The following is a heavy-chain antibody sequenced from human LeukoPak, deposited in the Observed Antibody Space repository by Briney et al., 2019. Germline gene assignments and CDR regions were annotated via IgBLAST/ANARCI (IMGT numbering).Heavy chain of an antibody. V-gene: IGHV4-34*01. CDR2: INHSGST. CDR3: ARDYYDSSGYRFDY. Sequence: SETLSLTCAVYGGSFSGYYWSWIRQPPGKGLEWIGEINHSGSTNYNPSLKSRVTISVDTSKNQFSLKLSSVTAADTAVYHCARDYYDSSGYRFDYWGQGTLVTVSS. D-gene: IGHD3-22*01. J-gene: IGHJ4*02. CDR1: GGSFSGYY.